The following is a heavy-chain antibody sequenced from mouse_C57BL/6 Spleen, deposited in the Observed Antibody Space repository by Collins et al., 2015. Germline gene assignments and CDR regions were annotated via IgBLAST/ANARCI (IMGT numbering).Heavy chain of an antibody. Sequence: QVQLQQSGAELVRPGASVTLSCKASGYTFTDYEMHWVKQTPVHGLEWIGAIDPETGGTAFNQRFRGKAILTADKSSSTAYMELRSLTSEDSAVYYCTRHHPSPFYYFDYWGQGTTLTVSS. J-gene: IGHJ2*01. CDR1: GYTFTDYE. CDR2: IDPETGGT. CDR3: TRHHPSPFYYFDY. V-gene: IGHV1-15*01.